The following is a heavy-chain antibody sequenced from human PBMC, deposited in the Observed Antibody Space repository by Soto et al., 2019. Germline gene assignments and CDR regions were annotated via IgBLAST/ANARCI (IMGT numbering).Heavy chain of an antibody. Sequence: PSETLSLTCTVSGGSISSGGYYWSWIRQHPGKGLEWIGYIYYSGSTYYNPSLKSRVTISVDTSKNQFSLKLSSVTAADTAVYYCAIMIRYFDWLLGYDQIWSGMFDPWGQGTLVTVSS. CDR1: GGSISSGGYY. D-gene: IGHD3-9*01. V-gene: IGHV4-31*03. J-gene: IGHJ5*02. CDR2: IYYSGST. CDR3: AIMIRYFDWLLGYDQIWSGMFDP.